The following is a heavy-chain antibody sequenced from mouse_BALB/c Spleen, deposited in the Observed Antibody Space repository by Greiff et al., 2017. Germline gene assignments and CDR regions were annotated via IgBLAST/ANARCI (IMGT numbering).Heavy chain of an antibody. D-gene: IGHD2-1*01. J-gene: IGHJ3*01. CDR1: GFTFSSYT. CDR2: ISSGGSYT. CDR3: ASLYGNSFAY. Sequence: DVKLVESGGGLVKPGGSLKLSCAASGFTFSSYTMSWVRQTPEKRLEWVATISSGGSYTYYPDSVKGRFTISRDNAKNTLYLQMSSLKSEDTAMYYCASLYGNSFAYWGQGTLVTVSA. V-gene: IGHV5-6-4*01.